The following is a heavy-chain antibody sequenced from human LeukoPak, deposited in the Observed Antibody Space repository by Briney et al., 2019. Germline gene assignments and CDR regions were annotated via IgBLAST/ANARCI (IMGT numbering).Heavy chain of an antibody. CDR3: AREKYYYDSSGYFPFDY. D-gene: IGHD3-22*01. V-gene: IGHV3-21*06. J-gene: IGHJ4*02. CDR1: GITFSSYT. Sequence: HGGSLRLSCAASGITFSSYTMNWVRQAPGKGLEWVSLISTSSSYTYYADSVKGRFTTSRDNAKNSLYLQMNSLRAEDTAVYYCAREKYYYDSSGYFPFDYWGQGTLVTVSS. CDR2: ISTSSSYT.